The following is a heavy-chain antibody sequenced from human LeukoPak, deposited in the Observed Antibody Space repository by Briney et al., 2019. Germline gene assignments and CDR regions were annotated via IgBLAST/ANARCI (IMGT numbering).Heavy chain of an antibody. J-gene: IGHJ4*02. Sequence: SETLSLTCAVSGGSISSSNWWTWVRQPPGKGLEWIGEVHLDGRTNYNPSLKSRLIMSVDLPENHISLKLTSVTAADTAVYYCAREGGFYRPLDYSGQGTLVTVSP. D-gene: IGHD3-3*01. V-gene: IGHV4-4*02. CDR1: GGSISSSNW. CDR3: AREGGFYRPLDY. CDR2: VHLDGRT.